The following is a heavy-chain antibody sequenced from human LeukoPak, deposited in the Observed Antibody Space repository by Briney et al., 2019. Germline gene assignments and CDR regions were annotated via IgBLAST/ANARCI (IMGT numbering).Heavy chain of an antibody. CDR3: ARHAGYSGYEADY. CDR2: IIPILGIA. D-gene: IGHD5-12*01. Sequence: SVTVSFKASGGTFISYAISWVRQAPGQGREWMGRIIPILGIANYAQKFQGRVTITADKSTSTAYMELSSLRSEDTAVYYCARHAGYSGYEADYWGQGTLVTVSS. V-gene: IGHV1-69*04. CDR1: GGTFISYA. J-gene: IGHJ4*02.